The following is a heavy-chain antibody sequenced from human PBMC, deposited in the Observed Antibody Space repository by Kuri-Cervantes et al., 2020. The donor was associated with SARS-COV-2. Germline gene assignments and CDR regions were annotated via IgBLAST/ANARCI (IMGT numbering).Heavy chain of an antibody. V-gene: IGHV4-4*02. Sequence: SETLSLTCAVSGGSISSNNYWSWVRQSPGKGLEWIGQVYQNGATNYNPSLKSRVTISVDKSQNRFSLRLSSVTAADTAVYYCAMLYYGDYGGFDYWGQGTLVTVSS. CDR3: AMLYYGDYGGFDY. CDR2: VYQNGAT. J-gene: IGHJ4*02. D-gene: IGHD4-17*01. CDR1: GGSISSNNY.